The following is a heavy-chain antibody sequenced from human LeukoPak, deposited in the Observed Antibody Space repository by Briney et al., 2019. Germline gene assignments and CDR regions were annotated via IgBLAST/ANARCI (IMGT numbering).Heavy chain of an antibody. V-gene: IGHV4-59*01. D-gene: IGHD2-2*02. Sequence: SETLSLTCTVSGGSITNYYWTWIRQHPGKGLEWIWYIFYTGGATSNYNPSLRSRVTMSVDTSKNQFSLKLRSVTAADTAVYYCARGFCSNTRCYKEMATILPDYWGQGALVTVSS. CDR2: IFYTGGATS. J-gene: IGHJ4*02. CDR1: GGSITNYY. CDR3: ARGFCSNTRCYKEMATILPDY.